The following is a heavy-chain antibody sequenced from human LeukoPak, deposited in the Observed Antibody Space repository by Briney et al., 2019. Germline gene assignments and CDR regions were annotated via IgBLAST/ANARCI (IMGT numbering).Heavy chain of an antibody. V-gene: IGHV3-30*18. CDR3: AKDWGFGELHFDY. CDR2: ISYDGSNK. CDR1: GFTFSSYG. Sequence: GGSLRLSCATSGFTFSSYGMHWVRQAPGKGLEWVAVISYDGSNKYYADSVKGRFTISRDNSKNTLYLQMNSLRAEDTAVYYCAKDWGFGELHFDYWGQGTLVTVSS. J-gene: IGHJ4*02. D-gene: IGHD3-10*01.